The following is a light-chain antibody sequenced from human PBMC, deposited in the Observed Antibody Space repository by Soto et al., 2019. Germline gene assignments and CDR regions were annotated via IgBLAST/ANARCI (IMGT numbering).Light chain of an antibody. CDR3: QQYYVWNT. CDR2: DAF. V-gene: IGKV3D-15*01. CDR1: LSVDSK. J-gene: IGKJ4*01. Sequence: EIVMTQSPATLSVSPGERAIFSCRASLSVDSKLAWYQQKLGQAHRLLIYDAFTRATGIPARFSGSGSGTEFTLTISSLQSEDFEIYYCQQYYVWNTFGGGTKVEIK.